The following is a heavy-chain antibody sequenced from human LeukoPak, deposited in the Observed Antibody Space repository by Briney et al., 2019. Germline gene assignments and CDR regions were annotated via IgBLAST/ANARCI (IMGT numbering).Heavy chain of an antibody. V-gene: IGHV1-2*02. CDR3: ARNYGGNSQFFDN. J-gene: IGHJ4*02. Sequence: GASVKVSCKASGYTFTAYYMHWVRQAPGQGLEWMGWISPNSGGTNYAQNFQGRVTMTRDRSISTAYMELSGLRSDDTAVYYCARNYGGNSQFFDNWGQGTLVTVSS. D-gene: IGHD4-23*01. CDR2: ISPNSGGT. CDR1: GYTFTAYY.